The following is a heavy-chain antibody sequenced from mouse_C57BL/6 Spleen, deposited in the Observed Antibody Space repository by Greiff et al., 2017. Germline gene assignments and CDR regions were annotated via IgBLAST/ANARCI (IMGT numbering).Heavy chain of an antibody. CDR3: ARTDYYGSSFYAMDY. CDR1: GYTFTGYW. CDR2: ILPGSGST. D-gene: IGHD1-1*01. Sequence: VQLQQSGAELMKPGASVKLSCKATGYTFTGYWIEWVKQRPGHGLEWIGEILPGSGSTYYNEKFKGKATFTADTSSNTAYMQLSSLTTEDSAIYFCARTDYYGSSFYAMDYWGQGTSVTVSS. J-gene: IGHJ4*01. V-gene: IGHV1-9*01.